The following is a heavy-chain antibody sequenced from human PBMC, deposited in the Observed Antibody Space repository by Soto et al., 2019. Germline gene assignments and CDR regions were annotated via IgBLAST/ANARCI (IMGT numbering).Heavy chain of an antibody. V-gene: IGHV3-33*01. J-gene: IGHJ3*02. CDR2: LWYDGSNK. Sequence: QVQLVESGGGVVQPGRSLRLSCAASGFTFSSYGMHWVRQAPGKGLEWVAVLWYDGSNKYYADSVKGRFTISRDNSKNTLYLQMNSLRAEDTAVYYCARDSGDYGESEYAFDIWGQGTMVTVSS. CDR3: ARDSGDYGESEYAFDI. D-gene: IGHD4-17*01. CDR1: GFTFSSYG.